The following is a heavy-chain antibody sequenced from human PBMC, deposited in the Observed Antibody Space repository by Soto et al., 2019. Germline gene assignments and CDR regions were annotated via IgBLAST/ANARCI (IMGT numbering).Heavy chain of an antibody. V-gene: IGHV4-31*03. J-gene: IGHJ4*02. CDR2: IYYSGST. D-gene: IGHD3-22*01. CDR3: ARESSGYSHFDY. CDR1: GGSISSGGYY. Sequence: SETLSLTCTVSGGSISSGGYYWSWIRQHPGKGLEWIGYIYYSGSTYYNPSLESRVTISVDTSKNQFSLKLSSVTAADTAVYYCARESSGYSHFDYWGQGTLVTVSS.